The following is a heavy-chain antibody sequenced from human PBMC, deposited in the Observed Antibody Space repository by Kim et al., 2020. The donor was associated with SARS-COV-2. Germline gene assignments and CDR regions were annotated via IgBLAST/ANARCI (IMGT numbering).Heavy chain of an antibody. CDR2: IRYTWTT. Sequence: SETLSLTCTVSGDSLSNGDYSWAWLRQSPGKGLECFGHIRYTWTTYYNPSLRSRVTLSVDMCSNQFSLKLNSVTAADTAVYYCARVWRTATNARRVLSHLFDPWGPGTLGTVSS. D-gene: IGHD3-3*01. CDR1: GDSLSNGDYS. CDR3: ARVWRTATNARRVLSHLFDP. J-gene: IGHJ5*01. V-gene: IGHV4-30-4*01.